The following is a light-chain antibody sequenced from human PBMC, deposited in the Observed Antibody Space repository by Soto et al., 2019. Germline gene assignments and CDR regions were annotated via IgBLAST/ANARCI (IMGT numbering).Light chain of an antibody. J-gene: IGKJ1*01. Sequence: DIQMTQSPSSLSASVGDRVTITCRASRSISNYLNWYQQKSGKAPRPLIYAASSLQPGVPSRFSSTGTGTAFTLTITSLQPEDSATYYCQQSYSVPRFGQGTRVDLK. CDR1: RSISNY. CDR2: AAS. V-gene: IGKV1-39*01. CDR3: QQSYSVPR.